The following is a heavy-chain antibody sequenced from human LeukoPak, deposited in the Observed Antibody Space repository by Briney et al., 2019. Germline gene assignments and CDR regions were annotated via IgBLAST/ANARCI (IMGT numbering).Heavy chain of an antibody. D-gene: IGHD3-9*01. Sequence: ASVKVSCKASGYTFTSYDINWVRQATGQGLEWMGWMNPNSGNTGYAQKFQGRVTMTRNTSISTAYMELSSLRSEDTAVYYCARRRAYYDILTGYYTSGYFDYWGQGTLVTVSS. CDR2: MNPNSGNT. CDR1: GYTFTSYD. CDR3: ARRRAYYDILTGYYTSGYFDY. V-gene: IGHV1-8*01. J-gene: IGHJ4*02.